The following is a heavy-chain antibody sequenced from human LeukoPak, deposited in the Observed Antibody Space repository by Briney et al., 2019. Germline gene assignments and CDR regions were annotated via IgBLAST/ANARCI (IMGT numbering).Heavy chain of an antibody. Sequence: PGGSLRLPCAASGFTFSSYSMTWVRQAPGKGLEWVSYISSSSSTIYYADSVKGRFTISRDNAKNSLYLQMNSLRAEDTAVYYCARDLVNDFWSGSYFDYWGQGTLVTVSS. CDR1: GFTFSSYS. D-gene: IGHD3-3*01. CDR3: ARDLVNDFWSGSYFDY. V-gene: IGHV3-48*01. CDR2: ISSSSSTI. J-gene: IGHJ4*02.